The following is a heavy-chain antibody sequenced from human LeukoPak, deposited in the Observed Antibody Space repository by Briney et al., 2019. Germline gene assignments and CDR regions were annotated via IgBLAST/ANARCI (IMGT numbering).Heavy chain of an antibody. CDR1: GYTFTSYG. CDR2: ISAYNGNT. J-gene: IGHJ4*02. D-gene: IGHD6-6*01. Sequence: ASGKVSCKASGYTFTSYGMSWVRQAPGQGLEGMGWISAYNGNTNYAQKLQGRVTMTTDTSTSTAYMELRSLRSEATAVYYCAGGGPSIAARLLFDYWGQGTLVTVSS. V-gene: IGHV1-18*01. CDR3: AGGGPSIAARLLFDY.